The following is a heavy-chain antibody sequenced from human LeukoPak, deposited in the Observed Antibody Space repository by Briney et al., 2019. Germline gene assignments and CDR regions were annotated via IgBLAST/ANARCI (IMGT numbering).Heavy chain of an antibody. Sequence: SETLSLTCTVSGGSISSGGYYWSWTRQPAGKGLEWIGRIYTSGSTNYNPSLKSRVTISVDTSKNQFSLKLSSVTAADTAVYYCARRASRGGSSHYYFDYWGQGTLVTVSS. CDR2: IYTSGST. V-gene: IGHV4-61*02. D-gene: IGHD2-15*01. CDR3: ARRASRGGSSHYYFDY. J-gene: IGHJ4*02. CDR1: GGSISSGGYY.